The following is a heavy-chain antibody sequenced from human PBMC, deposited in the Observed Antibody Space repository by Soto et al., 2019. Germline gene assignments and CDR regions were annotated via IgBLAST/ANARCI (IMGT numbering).Heavy chain of an antibody. J-gene: IGHJ4*02. CDR2: IYYSGST. CDR1: GGSISSGGYY. V-gene: IGHV4-31*03. CDR3: ARLRGPTKYDSSGYYHPYYFDY. D-gene: IGHD3-22*01. Sequence: SETLSLTCTVSGGSISSGGYYWSWIRQHPGKGLEWIGYIYYSGSTYYNPSLKSRVTISVDTSKNQFSLKLSSVTAADTAVYYCARLRGPTKYDSSGYYHPYYFDYWGQGTLVTVSS.